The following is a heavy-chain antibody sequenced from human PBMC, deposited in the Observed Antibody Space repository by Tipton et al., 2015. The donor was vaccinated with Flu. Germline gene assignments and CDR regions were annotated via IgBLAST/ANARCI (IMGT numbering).Heavy chain of an antibody. V-gene: IGHV3-23*01. CDR1: GFTFSSYA. J-gene: IGHJ6*02. D-gene: IGHD3-3*01. CDR3: AKEGAGYYDFWSGYYSAYYGMDV. Sequence: SLRLSCAASGFTFSSYAMSWVRQAPGKGLEWVSAISGSGGSTYYADSVKGRFTISRDNSKNTLYLQMNSLRAEDTAVYYCAKEGAGYYDFWSGYYSAYYGMDVWGQGTTVTVSS. CDR2: ISGSGGST.